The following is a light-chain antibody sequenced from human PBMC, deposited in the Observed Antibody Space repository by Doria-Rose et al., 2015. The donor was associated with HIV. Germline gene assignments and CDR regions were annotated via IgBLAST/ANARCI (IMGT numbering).Light chain of an antibody. CDR1: QRFSNTY. J-gene: IGKJ1*01. Sequence: TQSPGTLSLSPGERATLSCMASQRFSNTYFSWYQQKPGQAPSLLIYDGSTRATGIPDRFGASGSGTDFTLTINRLEPEDFALYYCHQYGTSWTFGQGTKVEI. V-gene: IGKV3-20*01. CDR3: HQYGTSWT. CDR2: DGS.